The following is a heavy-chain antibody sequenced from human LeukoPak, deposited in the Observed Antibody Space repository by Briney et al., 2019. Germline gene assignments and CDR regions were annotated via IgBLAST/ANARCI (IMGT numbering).Heavy chain of an antibody. CDR2: IKQDGSEK. D-gene: IGHD3-10*01. J-gene: IGHJ4*02. V-gene: IGHV3-7*01. CDR1: GFTFRSYW. CDR3: TREGAGGFDH. Sequence: GGSLRLSCAASGFTFRSYWMSWVRQAPGKGLEWVANIKQDGSEKSYVDSVKGRFTISRDNAKNSLYLQMNSLRAEDTAVYYCTREGAGGFDHWGQGTLVTVSS.